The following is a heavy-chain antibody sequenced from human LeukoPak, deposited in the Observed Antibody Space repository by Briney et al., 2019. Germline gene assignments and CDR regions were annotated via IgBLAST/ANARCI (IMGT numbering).Heavy chain of an antibody. Sequence: GGSLRLSCAASGFTFSSYAMHWVRQAPGKGLEWMAVISYDGSNKYYADSVKGRFTISRDNSKNTLYLQMNSLRAEDTAVYYCARDPVVRGVIIINYFDYWGQGTLVTVSS. D-gene: IGHD3-10*01. J-gene: IGHJ4*02. CDR3: ARDPVVRGVIIINYFDY. CDR2: ISYDGSNK. CDR1: GFTFSSYA. V-gene: IGHV3-30-3*01.